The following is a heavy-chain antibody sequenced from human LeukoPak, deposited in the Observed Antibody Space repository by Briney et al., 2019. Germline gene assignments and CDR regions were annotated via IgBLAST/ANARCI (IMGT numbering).Heavy chain of an antibody. D-gene: IGHD3-3*02. Sequence: GGSLRLSCAASGFTVSTKYMNWVRQAPGKGLEWASIIYSGATTYYADSVKGRFTISRDTSKNTVSLQMNSLRAEDTAVYFCARVGDHFHWNLDLWGRGTLVTVSS. CDR3: ARVGDHFHWNLDL. CDR1: GFTVSTKY. V-gene: IGHV3-53*01. CDR2: IYSGATT. J-gene: IGHJ2*01.